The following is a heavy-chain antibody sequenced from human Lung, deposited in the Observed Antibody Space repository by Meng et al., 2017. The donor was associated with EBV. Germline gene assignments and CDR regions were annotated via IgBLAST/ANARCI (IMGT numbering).Heavy chain of an antibody. CDR3: ARGATSVFDL. Sequence: QVPPPQSGPGRVNPPPPLSLPCVISGDSVSSSSAAWTWIRQSPSRGLEWLGRTYYRSKWYNDYAVFVKSRITINPDTSKNQFSLQLNSVTPEDTAVYYCARGATSVFDLWGRGTLVTVSS. J-gene: IGHJ2*01. CDR1: GDSVSSSSAA. V-gene: IGHV6-1*01. CDR2: TYYRSKWYN.